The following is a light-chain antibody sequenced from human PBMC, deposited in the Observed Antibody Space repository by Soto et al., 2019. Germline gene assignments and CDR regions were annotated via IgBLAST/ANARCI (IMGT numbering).Light chain of an antibody. J-gene: IGKJ2*01. CDR2: GAS. CDR3: QQYDRPPYS. Sequence: EIVVTQSPGTLSLSLGERGTLSCRASQSVSRNNLAWYQQRPGQPPRLFIYGASSRAPGIPDRFSGSGSGTDFTLTISRLEPEDSAVYFCQQYDRPPYSFGQGTKLEIK. V-gene: IGKV3-20*01. CDR1: QSVSRNN.